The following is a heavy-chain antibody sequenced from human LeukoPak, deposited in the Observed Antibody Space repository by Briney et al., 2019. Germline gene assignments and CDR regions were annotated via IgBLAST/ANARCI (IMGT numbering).Heavy chain of an antibody. CDR1: GGSISSYY. CDR3: ARGPIYYDSSGYPEYNWFDP. CDR2: IYFSGST. Sequence: SATLSLTCTVSGGSISSYYWSWIRQPPGNGLEWGGYIYFSGSTNYNPSLKSRVTISVDTSKNQFSLKLSSVTAADTAVYYCARGPIYYDSSGYPEYNWFDPWGQGTLVTVCS. J-gene: IGHJ5*02. D-gene: IGHD3-22*01. V-gene: IGHV4-59*01.